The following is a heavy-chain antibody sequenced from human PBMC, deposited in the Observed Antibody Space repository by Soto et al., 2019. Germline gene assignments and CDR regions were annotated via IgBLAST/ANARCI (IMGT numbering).Heavy chain of an antibody. CDR2: TYYRSKWST. CDR3: TRALSGSYDS. V-gene: IGHV6-1*01. Sequence: SLTCAMTGDSVSSKSAAWNWSRQSPSRGLEWLGRTYYRSKWSTDYAVSVKSRITINSDTSKNQFSLQLNSVTPEDTAVYYCTRALSGSYDSWGQGTLVTAPQ. D-gene: IGHD1-26*01. CDR1: GDSVSSKSAA. J-gene: IGHJ5*01.